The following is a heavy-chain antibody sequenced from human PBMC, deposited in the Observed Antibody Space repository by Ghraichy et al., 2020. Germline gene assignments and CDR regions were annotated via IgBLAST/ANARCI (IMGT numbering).Heavy chain of an antibody. J-gene: IGHJ4*02. D-gene: IGHD1-26*01. CDR2: IKQDGSEK. V-gene: IGHV3-7*01. CDR1: GFTFSSYW. CDR3: ARDKSPWASVGIGLDY. Sequence: GGSLRLSCAASGFTFSSYWMSWVRQAPGKGLEWVANIKQDGSEKYYVDSVKGRFTISRDNAKNSLYLQMNSLRAEDTAVYYCARDKSPWASVGIGLDYWGQGTLVTVSS.